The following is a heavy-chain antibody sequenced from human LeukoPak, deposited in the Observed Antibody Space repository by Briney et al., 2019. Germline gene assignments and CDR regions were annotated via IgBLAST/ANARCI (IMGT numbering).Heavy chain of an antibody. J-gene: IGHJ4*02. CDR2: ISYDGSKK. D-gene: IGHD3-22*01. CDR1: GFTFNNYA. V-gene: IGHV3-30*01. CDR3: SRARITKQVVVNRIDY. Sequence: GGSLRLSCAASGFTFNNYAMHWVRQAPGKGLEWVAVISYDGSKKYYADSVRGRFTISRDNSTNTLFLQMDSLRTEDTAVYYCSRARITKQVVVNRIDYWGQGTLVTVSS.